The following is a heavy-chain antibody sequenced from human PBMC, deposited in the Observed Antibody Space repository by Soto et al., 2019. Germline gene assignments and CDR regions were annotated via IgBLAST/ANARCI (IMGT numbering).Heavy chain of an antibody. J-gene: IGHJ1*01. CDR3: ARDAPMVRGVIKAEYFQH. V-gene: IGHV1-69*08. Sequence: QVQLVQSGAEVKKPGSSVKVSCKASGGTFSSYTISWVRQAPGQGLEWMGRIIPILGIANYAQKFQGRVTITADKSTRTAYMELSSLRSEDTAVYYCARDAPMVRGVIKAEYFQHLGQGTLVTVSA. CDR2: IIPILGIA. D-gene: IGHD3-10*01. CDR1: GGTFSSYT.